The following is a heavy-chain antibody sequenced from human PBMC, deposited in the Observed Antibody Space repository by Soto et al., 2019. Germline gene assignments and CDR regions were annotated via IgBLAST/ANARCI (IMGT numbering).Heavy chain of an antibody. V-gene: IGHV3-30*18. CDR2: ISYDGSNK. J-gene: IGHJ6*02. D-gene: IGHD1-1*01. CDR1: GFTFSSYG. CDR3: AKDLNETDRDDYYYYGMDV. Sequence: QVQLVESGGGVVQPGRSLRLSCAASGFTFSSYGMHWVRQAPGKGLEWVAVISYDGSNKYYADSVKGRFTISRDNSKNTLYLQMNGLRTEDTAVYYCAKDLNETDRDDYYYYGMDVWGQGTTVTVSS.